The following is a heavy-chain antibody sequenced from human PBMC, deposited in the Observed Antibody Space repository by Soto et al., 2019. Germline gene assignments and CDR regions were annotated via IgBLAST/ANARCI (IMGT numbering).Heavy chain of an antibody. V-gene: IGHV4-39*07. CDR3: ARLQAYSGFDH. CDR2: IYYSGST. Sequence: SETLSLTCTVSGGSISSSSYYWGWIRQPPGKGLEWIGSIYYSGSTYYSPSFQGQVTISADKSITTAYLQWSSLQASDTAMYYCARLQAYSGFDHWGQGTLVTVSS. D-gene: IGHD2-21*01. CDR1: GGSISSSSYY. J-gene: IGHJ4*02.